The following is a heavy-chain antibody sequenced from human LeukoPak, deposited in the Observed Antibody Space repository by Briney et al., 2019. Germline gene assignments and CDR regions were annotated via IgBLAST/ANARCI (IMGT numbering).Heavy chain of an antibody. CDR2: ISGSGGST. V-gene: IGHV3-23*01. D-gene: IGHD2-2*01. CDR1: GFTFSSYW. Sequence: GGSLRLSCAAPGFTFSSYWMHWVRQAPGKGLEWVSAISGSGGSTYYADSVKGRFTISRDNSKNTLYLQMNSLRAEDTAVYYCTYQLLLRAWFDPWGQGTLVTVSS. CDR3: TYQLLLRAWFDP. J-gene: IGHJ5*02.